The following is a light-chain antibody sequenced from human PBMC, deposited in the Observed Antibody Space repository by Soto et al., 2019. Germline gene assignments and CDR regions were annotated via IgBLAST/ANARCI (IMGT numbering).Light chain of an antibody. CDR2: TLS. CDR3: MPRREFPYT. CDR1: QSLLDSHDGNTY. J-gene: IGKJ2*01. Sequence: DIVMTQTPLSLPVTPGEPASISCRSSQSLLDSHDGNTYLDWYLQRPGQSPQILIDTLSYRASGVADRLSVSGAVTDFTLKISRVEAEDVGVYYGMPRREFPYTSGQGTKLESK. V-gene: IGKV2-40*01.